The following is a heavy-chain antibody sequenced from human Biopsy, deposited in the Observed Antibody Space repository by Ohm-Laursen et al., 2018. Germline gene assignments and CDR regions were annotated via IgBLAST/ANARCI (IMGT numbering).Heavy chain of an antibody. CDR3: ARRGSGGRSFDY. J-gene: IGHJ4*02. CDR2: ISYSGTT. V-gene: IGHV4-31*01. CDR1: GGSIGGGEYY. Sequence: SDTLSLTCTVSGGSIGGGEYYWNWIRQHPGKGLEWIGLISYSGTTFYNPSLESLLTISIDTSKNHFSLNLRSVTAADTAVFYCARRGSGGRSFDYWGQGSLVTVSS. D-gene: IGHD2-15*01.